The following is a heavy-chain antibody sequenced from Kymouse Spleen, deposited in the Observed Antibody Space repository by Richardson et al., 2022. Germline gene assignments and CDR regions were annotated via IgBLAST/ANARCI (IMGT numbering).Heavy chain of an antibody. D-gene: IGHD3-3*01. CDR1: GGSFSGYY. J-gene: IGHJ5*02. Sequence: QVQLQQWGAGLLKPSETLSLTCAVYGGSFSGYYWSWIRQPPGKGLEWIGEINHSGSTNYNPSLKSRVTISVDTSKNQFSLKLSSVTAADTAVYYCARGRFWSGYCRWFDPWGQGTLVTVSS. CDR3: ARGRFWSGYCRWFDP. CDR2: INHSGST. V-gene: IGHV4-34*01.